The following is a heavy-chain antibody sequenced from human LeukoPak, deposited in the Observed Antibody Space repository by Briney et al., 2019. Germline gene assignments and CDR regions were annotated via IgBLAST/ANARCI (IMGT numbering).Heavy chain of an antibody. V-gene: IGHV3-23*01. CDR2: ISGSSSNT. CDR1: GFTFSTYA. D-gene: IGHD2-21*01. J-gene: IGHJ3*01. CDR3: AKDPLGVVDAFGL. Sequence: GGSLRLSCVGSGFTFSTYAMSWVRQAPGKGLEWVSTISGSSSNTYYAESVKGRFTISRDNSKNTVFLQMNSLRAEDTAIYYCAKDPLGVVDAFGLWGQGTVVTVSS.